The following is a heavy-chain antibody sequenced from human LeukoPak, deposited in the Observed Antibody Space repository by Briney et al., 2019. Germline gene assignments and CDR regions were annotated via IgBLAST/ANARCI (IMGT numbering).Heavy chain of an antibody. CDR1: GGSISSYY. Sequence: SETLSLTCTVSGGSISSYYWSWIRQPPGKGLEWIGYIYYSGSTNYNPSLKSRVTISVDTSKNQFSLKLSSVTAADTAVYYCARRVPNYCYGMDVWAKGPRSPSP. V-gene: IGHV4-59*08. D-gene: IGHD5/OR15-5a*01. CDR2: IYYSGST. CDR3: ARRVPNYCYGMDV. J-gene: IGHJ6*02.